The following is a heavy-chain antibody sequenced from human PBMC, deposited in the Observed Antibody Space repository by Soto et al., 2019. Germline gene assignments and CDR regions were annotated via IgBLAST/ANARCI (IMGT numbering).Heavy chain of an antibody. D-gene: IGHD6-19*01. CDR1: GYTFTSSG. V-gene: IGHV1-18*01. J-gene: IGHJ5*02. CDR2: ISAYNGNT. CDR3: ARVPSSGSYEWFDP. Sequence: ASVKVSCKASGYTFTSSGISWVRQAPGQGLEWMGWISAYNGNTNYAQKLQGRVTMTTDTSTSTAYMELRSLRSDDTAVYYCARVPSSGSYEWFDPWGQGTLVTVSS.